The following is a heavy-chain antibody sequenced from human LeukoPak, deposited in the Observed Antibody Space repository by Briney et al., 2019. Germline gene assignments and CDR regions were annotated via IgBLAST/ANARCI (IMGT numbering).Heavy chain of an antibody. D-gene: IGHD3-22*01. CDR1: GYTFTSYD. J-gene: IGHJ4*02. Sequence: ASVKVSCKASGYTFTSYDINWVRQATGQGLEWMGWMNPNSGNTGYAQKFRGRVTMTRNTSISTVYMELSSLRSEDTAVYYCARGIGYYYDSSGPKWGQGTLVTVSS. CDR3: ARGIGYYYDSSGPK. CDR2: MNPNSGNT. V-gene: IGHV1-8*01.